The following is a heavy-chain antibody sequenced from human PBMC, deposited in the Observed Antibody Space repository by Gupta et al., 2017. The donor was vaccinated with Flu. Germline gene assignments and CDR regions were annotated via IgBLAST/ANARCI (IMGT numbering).Heavy chain of an antibody. D-gene: IGHD2-8*01. CDR3: ARDATGYCTNGVCKIDY. Sequence: TFLSFGISWVRQAPGQGLEWMGWTSAYNGATNYAQKFQGRLTMTTDTSTGTAYMELTSLRSDDTAVYYCARDATGYCTNGVCKIDYWGQGTLVTVSS. J-gene: IGHJ4*02. CDR2: TSAYNGAT. V-gene: IGHV1-18*01. CDR1: TFLSFG.